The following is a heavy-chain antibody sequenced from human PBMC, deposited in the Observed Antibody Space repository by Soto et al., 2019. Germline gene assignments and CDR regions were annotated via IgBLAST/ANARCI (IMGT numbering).Heavy chain of an antibody. D-gene: IGHD4-17*01. CDR1: GYSFTSYW. Sequence: GEPMKICSKGSGYSFTSYWIGWVRQMPGKGLEWMGIIYPGDSDTRYSPSFQGQVTISADKSISTAYLQWSSLKASDTAMYYCARHDESTVTTDYWGQGTLVTVSS. CDR3: ARHDESTVTTDY. CDR2: IYPGDSDT. V-gene: IGHV5-51*01. J-gene: IGHJ4*02.